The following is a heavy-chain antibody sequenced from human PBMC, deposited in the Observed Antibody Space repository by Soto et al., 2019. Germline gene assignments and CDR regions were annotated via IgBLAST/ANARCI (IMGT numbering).Heavy chain of an antibody. D-gene: IGHD5-12*01. Sequence: SVKVSCKASGCTCSSYAISWVRQAPGQGLEWMGGIISIFGTANYAQKFQGRVTITADKSTSTAYMELSSLRSEDTAVYYCARKGAYSGYDSVYYHSDYGTDGWCQGAPVAV. CDR3: ARKGAYSGYDSVYYHSDYGTDG. V-gene: IGHV1-69*06. J-gene: IGHJ6*02. CDR1: GCTCSSYA. CDR2: IISIFGTA.